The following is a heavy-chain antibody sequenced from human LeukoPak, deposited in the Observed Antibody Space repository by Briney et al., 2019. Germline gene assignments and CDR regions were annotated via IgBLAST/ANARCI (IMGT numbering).Heavy chain of an antibody. CDR1: GDSISSYY. J-gene: IGHJ4*02. D-gene: IGHD6-6*01. Sequence: SSETLSLTCTVSGDSISSYYWSWIRQPPGKGLEWIGYIYTSGGTNYIPSLKGRVTISIDTSKNQFSLKLSSVTAADSAVYYCARLTRLSTSPDRYYLDYWGQGTLVTVSS. V-gene: IGHV4-4*09. CDR3: ARLTRLSTSPDRYYLDY. CDR2: IYTSGGT.